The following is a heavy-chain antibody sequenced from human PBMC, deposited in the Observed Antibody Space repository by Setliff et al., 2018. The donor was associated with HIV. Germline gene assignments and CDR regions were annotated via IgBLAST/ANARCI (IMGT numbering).Heavy chain of an antibody. Sequence: PSETLSLTCTVSGVSINSGNYYWGWIRQPAGKRLEWIGRIYSSGNTYYNPSLMSRITISFDTSKNQFSLKLSFVTAADTAVYYCARHLKGWLQGDFWGQGTLVTVSS. CDR2: IYSSGNT. CDR3: ARHLKGWLQGDF. J-gene: IGHJ4*02. CDR1: GVSINSGNYY. D-gene: IGHD5-12*01. V-gene: IGHV4-61*02.